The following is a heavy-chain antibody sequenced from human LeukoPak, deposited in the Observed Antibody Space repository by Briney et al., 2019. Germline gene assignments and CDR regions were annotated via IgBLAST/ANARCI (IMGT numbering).Heavy chain of an antibody. CDR1: GFTVSSNY. Sequence: GGSLRLSCAASGFTVSSNYMSWVRQAPGKGLEWVSVIYSGGSTYYADSVKGRFTISRDNSKSTLYLQMNSLRAEDTAVYYCARTRRDGSGSYYFDYWGQGTLVTVSS. J-gene: IGHJ4*02. D-gene: IGHD3-10*01. CDR2: IYSGGST. V-gene: IGHV3-66*01. CDR3: ARTRRDGSGSYYFDY.